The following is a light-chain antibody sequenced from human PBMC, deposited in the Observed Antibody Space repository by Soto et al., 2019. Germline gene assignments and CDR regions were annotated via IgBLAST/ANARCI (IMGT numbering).Light chain of an antibody. CDR3: QQSYSSPPT. Sequence: DIPMTQSPSSLSASVEDRVIITCRASQSISNHLNWYQQKPGKAPKLLIFAASSLQSGVPSRFSGSRSGPDFTLTISSLQAEDFATYYCQQSYSSPPTFGQGTKVEIK. CDR2: AAS. V-gene: IGKV1-39*01. J-gene: IGKJ1*01. CDR1: QSISNH.